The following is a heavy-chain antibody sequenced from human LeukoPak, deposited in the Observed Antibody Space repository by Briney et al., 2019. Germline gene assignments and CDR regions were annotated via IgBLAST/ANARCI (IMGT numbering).Heavy chain of an antibody. D-gene: IGHD5-12*01. CDR3: AKLAPRAYIDDDYFDL. Sequence: GGSLRLSCAASGFTFSKYTISWVRQAPGKGLEWVSGISGSGGNTYYADSVKGRFTISRDNSKNTLYLQMSSLRADDTALYFCAKLAPRAYIDDDYFDLWGQGTMVTVSS. V-gene: IGHV3-23*01. CDR1: GFTFSKYT. CDR2: ISGSGGNT. J-gene: IGHJ3*01.